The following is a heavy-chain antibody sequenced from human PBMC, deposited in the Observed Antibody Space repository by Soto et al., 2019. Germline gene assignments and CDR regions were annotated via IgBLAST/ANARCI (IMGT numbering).Heavy chain of an antibody. D-gene: IGHD1-26*01. J-gene: IGHJ4*02. CDR1: GYSFTSYW. CDR3: ARLVGATAQYYFDY. CDR2: IYPGDSDT. V-gene: IGHV5-51*01. Sequence: LGESLRISCKGSGYSFTSYWISWVRQMPGKGLEWMGIIYPGDSDTRYSPSFQGQVTISADKSISTAYLQWSSLKASDTAMYYCARLVGATAQYYFDYWGQGTLVTVSS.